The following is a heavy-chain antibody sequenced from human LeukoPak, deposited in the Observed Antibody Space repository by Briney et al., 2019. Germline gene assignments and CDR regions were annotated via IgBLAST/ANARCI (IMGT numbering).Heavy chain of an antibody. CDR1: GYIFTTFY. CDR3: AREFYTSFDI. V-gene: IGHV1-46*01. D-gene: IGHD2-2*02. CDR2: VNPTDGST. J-gene: IGHJ3*02. Sequence: ASVKVSCKASGYIFTTFYIHWVRQAPGQGLEWMGKVNPTDGSTTYAQKFQGRVTMTRDTSTSTVYMDLISLRSEDTAVYYCAREFYTSFDIWGQGTVVTVSS.